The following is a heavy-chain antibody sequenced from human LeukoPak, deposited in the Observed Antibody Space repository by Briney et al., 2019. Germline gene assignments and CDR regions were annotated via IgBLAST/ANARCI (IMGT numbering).Heavy chain of an antibody. CDR1: GFTFSSYA. D-gene: IGHD3-10*01. V-gene: IGHV3-23*01. CDR2: ISGSGDNT. J-gene: IGHJ4*02. Sequence: PGGSLRLSCAASGFTFSSYAMNWVRQAPGKGLEWISSISGSGDNTYYADSVKGRFTVSRDNSKNTLFLEMNSLRAEDTAVYYCAKVAGYYFVSGSYYYFDYWGQGTLVTVSS. CDR3: AKVAGYYFVSGSYYYFDY.